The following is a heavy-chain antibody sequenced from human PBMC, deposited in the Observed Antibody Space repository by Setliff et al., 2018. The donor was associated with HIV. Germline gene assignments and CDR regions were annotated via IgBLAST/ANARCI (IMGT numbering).Heavy chain of an antibody. V-gene: IGHV3-23*01. CDR2: ISANGGST. Sequence: GGFLRLSCTVSGFTFTKSAMNWVRQAPGKGLEWVSVISANGGSTYSADSVKGRFTIARDNTKNTVYLQMNSLRAEDTAVYFCAKDVMQGGWGSLSYFDSWGQGTLVTVSS. D-gene: IGHD3-16*01. CDR3: AKDVMQGGWGSLSYFDS. J-gene: IGHJ4*02. CDR1: GFTFTKSA.